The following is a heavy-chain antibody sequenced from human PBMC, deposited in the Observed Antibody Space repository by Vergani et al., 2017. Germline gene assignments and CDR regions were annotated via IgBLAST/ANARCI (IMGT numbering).Heavy chain of an antibody. D-gene: IGHD2-8*01. Sequence: VQLMESGGGWAQPGGSLRLSCAASGFTFSSYGMHWVRQAPGKGLEWVAFIRYDGSNKYYADSVKGRFTISRDNTQRSLHLQMYNLRVEDTAIYYCARAGVRAGFDFWGQGTLVTVSS. J-gene: IGHJ4*02. V-gene: IGHV3-30*02. CDR2: IRYDGSNK. CDR1: GFTFSSYG. CDR3: ARAGVRAGFDF.